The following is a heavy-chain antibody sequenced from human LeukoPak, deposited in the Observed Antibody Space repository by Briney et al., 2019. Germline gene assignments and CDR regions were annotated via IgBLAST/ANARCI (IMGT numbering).Heavy chain of an antibody. V-gene: IGHV4-34*01. J-gene: IGHJ4*02. D-gene: IGHD6-19*01. Sequence: SETLSLTCAVYGGSFSGYYWSWIRQPPGKGLEWIREINHSGSTNYNPSLKSRVTISVDTSKNQFSLKLSSVTAADTAVYYCARGRYSSGWYRRGWPVDYWGQGTLVTVSS. CDR1: GGSFSGYY. CDR2: INHSGST. CDR3: ARGRYSSGWYRRGWPVDY.